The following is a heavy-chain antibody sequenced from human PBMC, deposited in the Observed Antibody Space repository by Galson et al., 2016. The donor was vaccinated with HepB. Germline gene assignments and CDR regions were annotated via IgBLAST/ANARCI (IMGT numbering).Heavy chain of an antibody. CDR3: TRQGYCTHGVCYWGFDY. CDR2: IYYSGST. CDR1: GGSISSSSYY. D-gene: IGHD2-8*01. Sequence: SETLSLTCTVSGGSISSSSYYWGWIRQPPGKGLEWIGSIYYSGSTYYNPSLKSRVTISVDTPKNQFSLKLSSVTAADTAVYYCTRQGYCTHGVCYWGFDYWGQGTLVTVSS. J-gene: IGHJ4*02. V-gene: IGHV4-39*01.